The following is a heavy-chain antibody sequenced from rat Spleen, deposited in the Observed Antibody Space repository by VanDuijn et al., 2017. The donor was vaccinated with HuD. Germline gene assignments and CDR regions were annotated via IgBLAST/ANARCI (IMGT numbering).Heavy chain of an antibody. CDR3: TTVGY. CDR1: GFIFSDYD. CDR2: IRFDGGIT. D-gene: IGHD4-6*01. Sequence: EVQLVESGGGLVQPGRSLKLSCAASGFIFSDYDMAWVRQAPKKGLEWVAYIRFDGGITYYRDYVKGRFTISRDNAKSTLYLQMNRLQTEDTAIYFCTTVGYWGQGVMVTVSS. J-gene: IGHJ2*01. V-gene: IGHV5-20*01.